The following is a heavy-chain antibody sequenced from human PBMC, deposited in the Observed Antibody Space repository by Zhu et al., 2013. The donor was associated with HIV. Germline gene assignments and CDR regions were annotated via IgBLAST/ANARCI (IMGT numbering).Heavy chain of an antibody. CDR2: MNPNSGNT. CDR3: AREYFDWTKNYYYGMDV. V-gene: IGHV1-8*01. D-gene: IGHD3-9*01. Sequence: QVQLVQSGAEVKKPGASVKVSCKASGYTFTSYDINWVRQATGQGLEWMGWMNPNSGNTGYAQKFQGRVTMTRNTSISTAYMELSSLRSEDTAVYYCAREYFDWTKNYYYGMDVWGQGTTVTRLL. CDR1: GYTFTSYD. J-gene: IGHJ6*02.